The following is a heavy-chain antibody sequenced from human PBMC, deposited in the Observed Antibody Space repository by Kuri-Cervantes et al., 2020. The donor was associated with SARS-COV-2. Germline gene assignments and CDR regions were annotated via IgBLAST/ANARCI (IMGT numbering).Heavy chain of an antibody. CDR2: IYYNGNG. D-gene: IGHD2-2*01. CDR1: GGSISSYY. Sequence: GSLRLSCTVSGGSISSYYWTWVRQPPGKGLEFIGYIYYNGNGYNPSLESRVTMSLDTSRNQFSLRLTSVTPADTAVYYCARATSFTSIYYYFDSWGHGNLVTVSS. J-gene: IGHJ4*01. CDR3: ARATSFTSIYYYFDS. V-gene: IGHV4-59*01.